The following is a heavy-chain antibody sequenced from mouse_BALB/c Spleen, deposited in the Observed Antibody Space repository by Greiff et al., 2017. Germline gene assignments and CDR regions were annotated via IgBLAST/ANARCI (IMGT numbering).Heavy chain of an antibody. J-gene: IGHJ4*01. Sequence: EANVVESGGGLVQPGGSLKLSCAASGFTFSSYTMSWVRQTPEKRLEWVAYISNGGGSTYYPDTVKGRFTISRDNAKNTLYLQMSSLKSEDTAMYYCARHYGYYAMDYWGQGTSVTVSS. CDR1: GFTFSSYT. CDR3: ARHYGYYAMDY. D-gene: IGHD1-1*02. CDR2: ISNGGGST. V-gene: IGHV5-12-2*01.